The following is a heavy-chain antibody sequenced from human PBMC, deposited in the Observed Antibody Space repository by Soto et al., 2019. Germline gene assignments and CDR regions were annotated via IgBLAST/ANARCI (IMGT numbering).Heavy chain of an antibody. V-gene: IGHV1-69*01. CDR3: ASPPRIVVVPAAIRGVDYYYYGMDV. CDR1: GGTFSSYA. CDR2: IIPIFGTA. Sequence: QVPLVQSGAEVKKPGSSVKVSCKASGGTFSSYAISWVRQAPGQGLEWMGGIIPIFGTANYAQKFQGRVTITADESTSTAYMELSSLRSEDTAVYYCASPPRIVVVPAAIRGVDYYYYGMDVWGQGTTVTVSS. J-gene: IGHJ6*02. D-gene: IGHD2-2*02.